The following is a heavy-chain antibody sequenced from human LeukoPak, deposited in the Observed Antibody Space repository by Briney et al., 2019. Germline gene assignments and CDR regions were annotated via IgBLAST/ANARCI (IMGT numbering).Heavy chain of an antibody. CDR2: IWYDGSNK. J-gene: IGHJ4*02. Sequence: QPGRSLRLSCAASGFTFSSYGIHWVRQAPGKGLEWVAVIWYDGSNKYYADSVKGRFTISRDNSKNTLYLQMNSLRAEDTAVYYCAKGDDYSNYFDYWGQGTLVTVSS. CDR3: AKGDDYSNYFDY. CDR1: GFTFSSYG. V-gene: IGHV3-33*06. D-gene: IGHD4-11*01.